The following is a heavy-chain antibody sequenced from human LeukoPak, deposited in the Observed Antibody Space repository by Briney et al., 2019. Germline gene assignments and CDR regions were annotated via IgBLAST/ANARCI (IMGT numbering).Heavy chain of an antibody. Sequence: GGSLRLSCAASGFAFSSYGMFWVRQAPGKGLEYVSAISSDGDGTYYANSVKGRFTISRDNSKNTLHLQMVSLRAEDMAVYYCVRGHTGYYYDYWGQGTLVTVSS. CDR1: GFAFSSYG. CDR2: ISSDGDGT. J-gene: IGHJ4*02. D-gene: IGHD3-9*01. CDR3: VRGHTGYYYDY. V-gene: IGHV3-64*01.